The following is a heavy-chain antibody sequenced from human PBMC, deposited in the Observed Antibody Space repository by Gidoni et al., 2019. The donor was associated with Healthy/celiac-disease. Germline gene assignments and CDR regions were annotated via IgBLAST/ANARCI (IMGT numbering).Heavy chain of an antibody. J-gene: IGHJ6*02. CDR1: GFTFSGSA. V-gene: IGHV3-73*01. D-gene: IGHD1-7*01. CDR3: TALPELRRQKDV. CDR2: IRSKANSYAT. Sequence: EVQLVESGGGLVQPGGSLKLSCAASGFTFSGSAMHWVRQASGKGLEWVGRIRSKANSYATAYAASVKGRFTISRDDSKNTAYLQMNSLKTEDTAVYYCTALPELRRQKDVWGQGTTVTVSS.